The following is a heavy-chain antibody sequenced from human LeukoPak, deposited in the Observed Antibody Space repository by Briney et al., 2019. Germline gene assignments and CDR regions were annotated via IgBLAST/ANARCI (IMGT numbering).Heavy chain of an antibody. CDR2: IYYSGST. D-gene: IGHD5-18*01. CDR1: GGSISNYY. CDR3: TRVLMGYSYGSPDANYYYGMDV. V-gene: IGHV4-59*01. Sequence: SETLSLTCTVSGGSISNYYWSWIRQPPGKGLDWIGYIYYSGSTNYNPSLKSRVTISVDTSKNQFSLKLSSVTAADTAVYYCTRVLMGYSYGSPDANYYYGMDVWGQGTTVTVSS. J-gene: IGHJ6*02.